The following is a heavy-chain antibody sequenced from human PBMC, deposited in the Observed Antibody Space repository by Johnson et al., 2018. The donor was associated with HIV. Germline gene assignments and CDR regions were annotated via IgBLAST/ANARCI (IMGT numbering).Heavy chain of an antibody. CDR1: GFTFRNYA. Sequence: QVQLVESGGGVVQPGRSLKLSCAASGFTFRNYAMHLVRQAPGKGLEWVAILSYDGNNEYYADSVKGRFTISRDNSKNTLYLQMNSLRGEDTAVYYCARGRDFSSGLDGGAFDIWGQGTMVSVSS. D-gene: IGHD6-19*01. CDR2: LSYDGNNE. J-gene: IGHJ3*02. CDR3: ARGRDFSSGLDGGAFDI. V-gene: IGHV3-30*04.